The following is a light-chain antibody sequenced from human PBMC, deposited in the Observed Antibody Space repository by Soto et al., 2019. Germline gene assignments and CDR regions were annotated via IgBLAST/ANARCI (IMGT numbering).Light chain of an antibody. J-gene: IGKJ4*01. CDR3: QQRSYWPLT. CDR1: QSVDSTY. V-gene: IGKV3D-20*02. CDR2: GAS. Sequence: EIVLTQSPGTLSLSPGERATLSCRASQSVDSTYLAWYQQKPGQAPRLLIYGASSRATGIPDRFSGSGSGTDFTLTINSLEPEDFAVYYCQQRSYWPLTFGGGTKVDIK.